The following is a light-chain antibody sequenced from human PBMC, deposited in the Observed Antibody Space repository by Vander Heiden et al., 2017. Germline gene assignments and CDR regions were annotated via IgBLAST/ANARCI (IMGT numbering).Light chain of an antibody. J-gene: IGLJ2*01. CDR2: DIS. Sequence: QTVVTQDPSFSVSPGGTVPLTCRLSSGSVSTTYYPSWYQQTPGQPPRTIIYDISTRSSGVPDRFSGSNLGNKAALTITGAQADDESDYYCVLYMGSGIVVFGGGTKLTVL. CDR3: VLYMGSGIVV. CDR1: SGSVSTTYY. V-gene: IGLV8-61*01.